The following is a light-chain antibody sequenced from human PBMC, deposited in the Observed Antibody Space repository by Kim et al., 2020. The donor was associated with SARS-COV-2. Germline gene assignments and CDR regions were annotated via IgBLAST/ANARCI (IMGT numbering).Light chain of an antibody. Sequence: EIVLTQSPGTLSLSPGERATLSCRASRSVSSSYLAWYQQKPGQAPRLLIYGASSRATGIPDRFSGSGSGTDFTLTISRLGPEDFAVYYCQQYGSSPLTFGRGTKLEI. V-gene: IGKV3-20*01. CDR2: GAS. J-gene: IGKJ4*01. CDR3: QQYGSSPLT. CDR1: RSVSSSY.